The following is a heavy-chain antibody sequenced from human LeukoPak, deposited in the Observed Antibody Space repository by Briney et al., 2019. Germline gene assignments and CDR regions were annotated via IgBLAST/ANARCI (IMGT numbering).Heavy chain of an antibody. CDR3: ATEASSGLED. CDR1: GFTFSSYG. J-gene: IGHJ4*02. CDR2: IRYDGSNK. V-gene: IGHV3-30*02. D-gene: IGHD6-19*01. Sequence: GGSLRLSCAASGFTFSSYGMHWVRQAPGKGLEWVAFIRYDGSNKYYADSVKGRFTISRDNAENSLYLQMNSLRAEDTAVYYCATEASSGLEDWGQGILVTVSS.